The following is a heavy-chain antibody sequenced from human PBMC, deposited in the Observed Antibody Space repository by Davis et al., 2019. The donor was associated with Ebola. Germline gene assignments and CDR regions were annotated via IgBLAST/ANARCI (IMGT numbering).Heavy chain of an antibody. V-gene: IGHV3-15*01. J-gene: IGHJ4*02. CDR1: GFTFSNAW. Sequence: PGGSLRLSCAASGFTFSNAWMSWVRQAPGKGLEWVGRIRSKADGGTTDYAAPVKGRFTISRDDSENTLYLQMNTLKTEDTAVYYCATDIPTRPDKVDYWGQGTLVTVSS. CDR2: IRSKADGGTT. CDR3: ATDIPTRPDKVDY. D-gene: IGHD6-6*01.